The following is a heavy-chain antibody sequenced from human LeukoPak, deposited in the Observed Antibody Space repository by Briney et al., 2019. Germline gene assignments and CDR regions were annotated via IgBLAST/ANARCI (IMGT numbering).Heavy chain of an antibody. CDR2: INQDGSER. CDR3: GQDY. J-gene: IGHJ4*02. V-gene: IGHV3-7*01. Sequence: GGSLRLSCATSGFTCTNHWMSWVRQAPGKGLEWVANINQDGSERNYVDSVKGRFTISRDNAKNSLYLQMNSLRVEDTAVYYCGQDYWGQGTLVAVSP. CDR1: GFTCTNHW.